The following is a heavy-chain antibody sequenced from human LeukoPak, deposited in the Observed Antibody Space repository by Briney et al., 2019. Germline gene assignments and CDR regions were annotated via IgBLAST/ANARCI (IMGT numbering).Heavy chain of an antibody. CDR3: ALLATTVVTRFDY. J-gene: IGHJ4*02. CDR2: IIPIFGTT. CDR1: GGTFSIYA. D-gene: IGHD4-23*01. Sequence: SVKVSCKASGGTFSIYATSWVRQAPGQGLEWMGGIIPIFGTTNYAQKLQGRVTITADESTSTAYMELSSLRSEDTAVYYCALLATTVVTRFDYWGQGTLVTVSS. V-gene: IGHV1-69*13.